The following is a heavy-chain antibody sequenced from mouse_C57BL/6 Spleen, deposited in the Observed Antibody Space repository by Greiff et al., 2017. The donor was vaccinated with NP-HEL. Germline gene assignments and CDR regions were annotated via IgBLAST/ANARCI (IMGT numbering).Heavy chain of an antibody. Sequence: QVQLQQPGAELVMPGASVKLSCKASGYTFTSYWMHWVKQRHGQGLEWIGEIDPSDSYTNYNQKFKGKSTLTVDKSSSTAYMQLRSLTSEDSAVYDCARFPHYYGSSYRDFDVWGTGTTVTVSS. V-gene: IGHV1-69*01. CDR1: GYTFTSYW. D-gene: IGHD1-1*01. CDR3: ARFPHYYGSSYRDFDV. CDR2: IDPSDSYT. J-gene: IGHJ1*03.